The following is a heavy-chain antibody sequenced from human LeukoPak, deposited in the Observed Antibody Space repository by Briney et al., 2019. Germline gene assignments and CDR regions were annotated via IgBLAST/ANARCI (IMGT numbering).Heavy chain of an antibody. CDR2: ISGSRDNS. CDR1: GFTFKNSA. Sequence: QPGGSLRLSCAASGFTFKNSAMSWVRQAPRRRLEWVSTISGSRDNSYYADSVKGRFTISRDFSQNTLYLEMNSLTADATALYYCAKDLWFGGSAFDSWGQGTLVTVSS. J-gene: IGHJ4*01. CDR3: AKDLWFGGSAFDS. V-gene: IGHV3-23*01. D-gene: IGHD3-10*01.